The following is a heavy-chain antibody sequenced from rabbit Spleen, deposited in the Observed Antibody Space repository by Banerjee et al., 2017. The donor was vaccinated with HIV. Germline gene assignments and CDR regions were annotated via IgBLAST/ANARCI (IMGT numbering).Heavy chain of an antibody. D-gene: IGHD1-1*01. J-gene: IGHJ6*01. Sequence: QSLEESGEDLVKSGASLTLTCTASGVSFSSSSYMCWVRQAPGKGLEWIACIDSGSSGFTYFATWAKGRFTCSKTSSTTVTLQVTRLTAADTATYFCTRDTSSTFSSYGIDLWGPGTLVTVS. V-gene: IGHV1S40*01. CDR3: TRDTSSTFSSYGIDL. CDR1: GVSFSSSSY. CDR2: IDSGSSGFT.